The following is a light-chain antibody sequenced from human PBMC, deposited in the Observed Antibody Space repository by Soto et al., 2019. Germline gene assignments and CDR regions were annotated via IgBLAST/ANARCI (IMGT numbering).Light chain of an antibody. J-gene: IGKJ1*01. CDR1: QGISRW. V-gene: IGKV1-12*01. Sequence: DIQMPQSPSSVSASVGDSITITCRASQGISRWLAWYQQQPGKAPKLLIYAASSLQSGVPSRLSGISYGKDFTLTISRLQPEEGATDDGLQEYNYTWTFCQGTKVDIK. CDR2: AAS. CDR3: LQEYNYTWT.